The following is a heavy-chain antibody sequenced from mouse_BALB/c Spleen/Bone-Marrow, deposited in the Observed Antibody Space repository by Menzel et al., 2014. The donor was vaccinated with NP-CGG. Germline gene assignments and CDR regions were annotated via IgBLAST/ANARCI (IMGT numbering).Heavy chain of an antibody. Sequence: QVQLQQSGAELVKPGASMKMSCKASGYTFTSYNLHWIKQTPGQGLEWIGAIYPGNGDTSYNQRFKGKATLTTDKSSNTAYMPLSSLTSEDSAVYYCAREGRSHFDHWGHGSTLTVSS. CDR3: AREGRSHFDH. V-gene: IGHV1-12*01. CDR1: GYTFTSYN. CDR2: IYPGNGDT. J-gene: IGHJ2*01.